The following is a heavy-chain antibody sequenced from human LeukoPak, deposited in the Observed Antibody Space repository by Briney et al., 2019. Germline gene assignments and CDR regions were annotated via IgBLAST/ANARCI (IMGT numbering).Heavy chain of an antibody. J-gene: IGHJ6*03. Sequence: PGGSLRLSCAASGFTFDEYGMNWVRQAPGKGVEWVSGINWSGGSTGYAASVNGRFTISRDTAKNSLYLQMNSLRAEDTALYYCARAGNSIYYYFYMDVWGKGTTVTVSS. CDR1: GFTFDEYG. V-gene: IGHV3-20*04. CDR3: ARAGNSIYYYFYMDV. D-gene: IGHD4-23*01. CDR2: INWSGGST.